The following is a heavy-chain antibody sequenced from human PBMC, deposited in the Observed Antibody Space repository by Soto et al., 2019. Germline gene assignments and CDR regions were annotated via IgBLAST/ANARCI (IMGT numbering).Heavy chain of an antibody. D-gene: IGHD3-3*01. Sequence: PSETLSLTCTVSGGSISSYYWSWIRQPPGKGLEWIGYIYYSGSTNYNPSLKSRVTISVDTSKNHFSLKLSSVTAADTAVYYCARAELRFLEWSTNILFDPWGQGTLVTVSS. CDR3: ARAELRFLEWSTNILFDP. CDR2: IYYSGST. J-gene: IGHJ5*02. CDR1: GGSISSYY. V-gene: IGHV4-59*01.